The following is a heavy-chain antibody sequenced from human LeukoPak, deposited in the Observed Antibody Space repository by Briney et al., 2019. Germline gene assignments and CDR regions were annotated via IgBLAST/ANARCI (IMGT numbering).Heavy chain of an antibody. J-gene: IGHJ4*02. D-gene: IGHD1-26*01. CDR3: ARERTRGAPPGV. Sequence: SETLSLTCTVSGGSISSYYWSWIRQHPGKGLEWIGYIYYSGSTNYNPSLKSRVTISVDTSKNQFSLKLSSVTAADTAVYYCARERTRGAPPGVWGQGTLVTVSS. CDR1: GGSISSYY. V-gene: IGHV4-59*01. CDR2: IYYSGST.